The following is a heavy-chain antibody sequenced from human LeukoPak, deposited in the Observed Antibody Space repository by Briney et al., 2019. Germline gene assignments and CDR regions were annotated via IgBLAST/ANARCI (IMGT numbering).Heavy chain of an antibody. J-gene: IGHJ4*02. D-gene: IGHD1-26*01. V-gene: IGHV3-48*04. CDR3: ARDSGEGGTYY. Sequence: GGSLRLSCAASGFTFSSYSMNWVRQAPGKGLEWVSHINIVNNAIYYSDSVKGRFTISRDNAKNSLYLQMNSLRAEDTAVYYRARDSGEGGTYYWGQGTLVSVSS. CDR1: GFTFSSYS. CDR2: INIVNNAI.